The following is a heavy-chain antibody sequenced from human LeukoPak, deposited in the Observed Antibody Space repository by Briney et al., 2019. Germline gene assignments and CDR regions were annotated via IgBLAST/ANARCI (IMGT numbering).Heavy chain of an antibody. CDR2: INPYDSYT. Sequence: GASLRISCKGSGDSFTSYWIIWVRQMPGKGREWMGKINPYDSYTKYSPSFQGHVTISADKSVSIAYLQWSNLEASDTAMYYCARLTNNCFDPWGQGTLVTVSS. V-gene: IGHV5-10-1*01. J-gene: IGHJ5*02. CDR3: ARLTNNCFDP. D-gene: IGHD3-9*01. CDR1: GDSFTSYW.